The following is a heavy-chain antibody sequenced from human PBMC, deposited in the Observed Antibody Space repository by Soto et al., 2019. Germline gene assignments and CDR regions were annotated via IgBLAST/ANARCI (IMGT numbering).Heavy chain of an antibody. V-gene: IGHV3-30*18. CDR2: ISYDGSNK. CDR3: AKYRPSYFDY. CDR1: GFTFSSYG. J-gene: IGHJ4*02. Sequence: PGGSLRLSCAASGFTFSSYGMHWVRQAPGKGLEWVAVISYDGSNKYYADSVKGRFTISRDNSKNTLYLQMNSLRAEDTAVYYCAKYRPSYFDYWGQGTLVTVSS.